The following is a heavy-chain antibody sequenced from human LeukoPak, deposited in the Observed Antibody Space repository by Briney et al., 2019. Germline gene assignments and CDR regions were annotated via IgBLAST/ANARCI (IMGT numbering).Heavy chain of an antibody. V-gene: IGHV4-30-2*01. D-gene: IGHD2-2*02. Sequence: SQTLSLTCTVSGGSISSGGYYWSWIRQPPGKGLEWIGYIYHSGSTYYNPSLKSRVTISVDRSKNQFSLKLSSVTAADTAVYYCARDLDCSSTSCYTDAFDIWGQGTMVTVSS. CDR2: IYHSGST. CDR1: GGSISSGGYY. CDR3: ARDLDCSSTSCYTDAFDI. J-gene: IGHJ3*02.